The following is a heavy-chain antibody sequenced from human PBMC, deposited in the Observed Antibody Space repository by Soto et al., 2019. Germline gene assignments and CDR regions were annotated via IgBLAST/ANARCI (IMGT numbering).Heavy chain of an antibody. CDR1: GASISSGGYY. CDR2: SYYTGTT. CDR3: ARGAYGDYAY. D-gene: IGHD4-17*01. J-gene: IGHJ4*02. V-gene: IGHV4-31*03. Sequence: QVHLQESGPGLVKPSQTLSLTCTVSGASISSGGYYWSWFRQHPGKGLEWIGYSYYTGTTDYNPSVKSRVNISIDTSETQFSLNLSSVTAADTAVYYCARGAYGDYAYWGQGTLVTVSS.